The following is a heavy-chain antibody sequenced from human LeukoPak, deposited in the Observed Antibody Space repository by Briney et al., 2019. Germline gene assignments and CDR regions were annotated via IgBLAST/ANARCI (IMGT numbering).Heavy chain of an antibody. D-gene: IGHD5-18*01. V-gene: IGHV1-46*01. CDR1: GYTFTNYC. CDR3: ARDPVDTAMVTDFDY. Sequence: ASVKLSCKASGYTFTNYCMHWVRQAPGQGLEWMGIINPTYGSPIYAQTFEGRVTMTRDTSISTAYMELSRLRSDDTAVYYCARDPVDTAMVTDFDYWGQGTLVTVSS. J-gene: IGHJ4*02. CDR2: INPTYGSP.